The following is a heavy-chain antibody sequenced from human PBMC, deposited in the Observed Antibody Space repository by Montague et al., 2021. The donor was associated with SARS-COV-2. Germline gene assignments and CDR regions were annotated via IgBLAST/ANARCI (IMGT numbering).Heavy chain of an antibody. Sequence: SETLSLTCTVSGGSISSSSYYWGWIRQPPGKGLEWIGSIYYSGSTYYXPSLKSRVTISVDTSKNQFSLKPSSVTAADTAVYYCARQGSGSYYNWFDPWGQGTLVTVSS. V-gene: IGHV4-39*01. D-gene: IGHD1-26*01. CDR2: IYYSGST. CDR3: ARQGSGSYYNWFDP. CDR1: GGSISSSSYY. J-gene: IGHJ5*02.